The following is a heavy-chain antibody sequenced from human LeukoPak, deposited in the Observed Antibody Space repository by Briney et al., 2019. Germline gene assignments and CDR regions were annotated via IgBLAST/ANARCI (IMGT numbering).Heavy chain of an antibody. CDR3: AKEEEDSGDYWYFDL. CDR1: GFTFSSYA. J-gene: IGHJ2*01. Sequence: GGSLRLSCAGSGFTFSSYAMTWVRQAPGKGLEWVSSISGSGAGTYYADSVKGRFTISRDNSKNTLYLQMNSLRAEDTAVYYCAKEEEDSGDYWYFDLWGRGTLVTVSS. CDR2: ISGSGAGT. V-gene: IGHV3-23*01. D-gene: IGHD4-17*01.